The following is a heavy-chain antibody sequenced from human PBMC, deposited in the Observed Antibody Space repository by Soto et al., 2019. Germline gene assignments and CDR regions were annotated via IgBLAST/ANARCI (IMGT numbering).Heavy chain of an antibody. CDR3: ATAYCISSCCAAVGHMDL. D-gene: IGHD6-13*01. CDR1: GGSISSSSYY. V-gene: IGHV4-39*01. CDR2: IYYSGST. J-gene: IGHJ6*03. Sequence: QLQLQESGPGLVKPSETLPLTCTVSGGSISSSSYYWGWIRQPPGKGLEWIGGIYYSGSTCYNPTLHSRVTSSVDTAKREFSRELGSVTAADTAVYYCATAYCISSCCAAVGHMDLWGTGTTVTVSS.